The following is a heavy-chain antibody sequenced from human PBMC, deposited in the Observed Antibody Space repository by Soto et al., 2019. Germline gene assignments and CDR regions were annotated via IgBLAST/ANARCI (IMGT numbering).Heavy chain of an antibody. CDR3: AKDRVTTVTPDY. J-gene: IGHJ4*02. D-gene: IGHD4-4*01. Sequence: GGSLRLSCEASGFTFSRYWMSWVRQAPGKGLEWVANINPDGSETNYVDSVKGRFTISRDSAKNSLFLQMNSLRAEDTAVYYCAKDRVTTVTPDYWGQGTLVTVSS. V-gene: IGHV3-7*01. CDR1: GFTFSRYW. CDR2: INPDGSET.